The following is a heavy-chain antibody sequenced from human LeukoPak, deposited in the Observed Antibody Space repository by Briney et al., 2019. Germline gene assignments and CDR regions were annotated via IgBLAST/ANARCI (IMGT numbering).Heavy chain of an antibody. J-gene: IGHJ4*02. Sequence: GGSLRLSCAASGFTFSSYAMSWVRQAPGKGLEWVSAISGSGGSTYYADSVKGRFTISRDNSKNTLYLQMNSLRAEDTAVYYCAKDFTANYDFWSGYPHWGQGTLVTVSS. CDR2: ISGSGGST. CDR3: AKDFTANYDFWSGYPH. V-gene: IGHV3-23*01. CDR1: GFTFSSYA. D-gene: IGHD3-3*01.